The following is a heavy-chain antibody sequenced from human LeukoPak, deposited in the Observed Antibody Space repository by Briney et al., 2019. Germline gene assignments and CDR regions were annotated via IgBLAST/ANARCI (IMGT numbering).Heavy chain of an antibody. Sequence: SETLSLTCSVSSGSISSSSYYWGWVRQPPGKGLEWIGSMFFTGNAYYNPSLKSRVTISVDTSENQFSLKLSSMTAADTAVYYCARHVVGNYDLLSFDCWGQGTLVTVSS. D-gene: IGHD1-7*01. CDR2: MFFTGNA. V-gene: IGHV4-39*01. CDR1: SGSISSSSYY. J-gene: IGHJ4*02. CDR3: ARHVVGNYDLLSFDC.